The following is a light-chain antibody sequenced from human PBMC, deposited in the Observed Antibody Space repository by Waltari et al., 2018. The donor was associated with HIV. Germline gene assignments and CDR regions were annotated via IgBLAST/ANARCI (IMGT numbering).Light chain of an antibody. V-gene: IGKV3-11*01. Sequence: EIVLTQSPATLSLSPGERATLSCRASQSVSSYLAWYQQKPGQAPRLLIYDASNRATGIPARFSGSGSGTNFTLTISSLQAEDVAVYYCQQYYSVPWTFGQGTTVEIK. J-gene: IGKJ1*01. CDR1: QSVSSY. CDR2: DAS. CDR3: QQYYSVPWT.